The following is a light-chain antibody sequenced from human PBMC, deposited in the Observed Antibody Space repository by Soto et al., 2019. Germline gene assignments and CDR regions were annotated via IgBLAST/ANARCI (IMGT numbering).Light chain of an antibody. Sequence: EIVLTQSPGTLSLSPGERATLSCRASQSVSGIYLAWYQQKPGQAPRLLIYGASSRATGIPDRFSGSGSGTDFTLTISRLEPEDFAVYYCQQYGSSPVTFGGGTKVEAK. V-gene: IGKV3-20*01. CDR2: GAS. CDR3: QQYGSSPVT. J-gene: IGKJ4*01. CDR1: QSVSGIY.